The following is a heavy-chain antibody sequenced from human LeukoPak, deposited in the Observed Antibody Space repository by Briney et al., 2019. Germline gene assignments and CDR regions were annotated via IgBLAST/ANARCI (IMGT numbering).Heavy chain of an antibody. CDR1: GNSISSGDNY. Sequence: SETLSLTCTVSGNSISSGDNYWSWIRQPAGKGLEWIGRIYTSGSTNYNPSLKSRVTISGDTSKNQFSLKLSSVTAADTAVYYCARHSRYSSSWPHGFDPWGQGTLVIVSS. D-gene: IGHD6-13*01. J-gene: IGHJ5*02. CDR2: IYTSGST. V-gene: IGHV4-61*02. CDR3: ARHSRYSSSWPHGFDP.